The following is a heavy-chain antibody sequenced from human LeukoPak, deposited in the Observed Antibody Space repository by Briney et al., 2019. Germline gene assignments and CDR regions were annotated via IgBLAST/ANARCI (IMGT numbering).Heavy chain of an antibody. D-gene: IGHD3-3*01. J-gene: IGHJ6*02. CDR2: IYHSGST. Sequence: PSQTLSLTCAVSGGSISSGGYSWSWIRQPPGKGLEWIGYIYHSGSTYYNPSLKSRVTISVDTSKNQFSLKLSSVTAADTAVYYCARARPRCDFWSGHGHGLYYGMDVWGQGTTVTVSS. CDR1: GGSISSGGYS. CDR3: ARARPRCDFWSGHGHGLYYGMDV. V-gene: IGHV4-30-2*01.